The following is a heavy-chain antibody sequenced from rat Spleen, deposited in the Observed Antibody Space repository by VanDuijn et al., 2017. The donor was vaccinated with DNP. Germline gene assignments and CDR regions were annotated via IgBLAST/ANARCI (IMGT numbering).Heavy chain of an antibody. J-gene: IGHJ4*01. CDR2: VSHDGSGT. V-gene: IGHV5-7*01. CDR3: ATFEGRDA. CDR1: GFTFSNYD. D-gene: IGHD1-11*01. Sequence: EVQLVESGGGLVQPGRSMQLSCAASGFTFSNYDMAWVRQAPKKGLEWVATVSHDGSGTYYRDSVKGRFTVSRDNAKSTLSLEMGSLRSEDTATYYCATFEGRDAWGQGTSVTVSS.